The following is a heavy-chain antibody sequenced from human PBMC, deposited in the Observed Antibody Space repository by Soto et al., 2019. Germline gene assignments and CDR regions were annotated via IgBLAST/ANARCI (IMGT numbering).Heavy chain of an antibody. D-gene: IGHD6-13*01. CDR1: GGSISSYY. CDR2: IYTSRST. CDR3: ARDRGSSWPFYGMDV. Sequence: PSETLSLTCTVSGGSISSYYWSWIRQPAGKGLEWIGRIYTSRSTNYNPSLKSRVTMSVDTSKNQFSLKLSSVTAADTAVYYCARDRGSSWPFYGMDVWGQGTTVTVSS. J-gene: IGHJ6*02. V-gene: IGHV4-4*07.